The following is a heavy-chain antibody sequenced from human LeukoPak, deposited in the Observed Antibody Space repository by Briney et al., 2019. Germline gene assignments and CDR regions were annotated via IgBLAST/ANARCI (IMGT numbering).Heavy chain of an antibody. CDR2: IRYDGSNK. J-gene: IGHJ4*02. V-gene: IGHV3-30*02. D-gene: IGHD6-25*01. Sequence: GRSLRLSCAASGFTFSSYGMHWVRQAPGKGLEWVAFIRYDGSNKYYADSVKGRFTISRDNSKNTLYLQMNSLRAEDTAVYYCAKDYGAAAYYFEYWGQGALVTVSS. CDR3: AKDYGAAAYYFEY. CDR1: GFTFSSYG.